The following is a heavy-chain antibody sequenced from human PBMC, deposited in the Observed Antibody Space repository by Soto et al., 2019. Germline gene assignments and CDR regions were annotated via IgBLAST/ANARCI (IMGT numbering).Heavy chain of an antibody. Sequence: QVQVVESGGGLVKPGGSLRLSCAASGFTFSDYYMSWIRQALGKGLEWISYISSSGTTIYYADSVKGRFTISRDNAKNSLYLQMNSLRAEDTAVYYCARDSLYYDDSGGDYYGLDVWGQGTTVNVSS. CDR2: ISSSGTTI. J-gene: IGHJ6*02. D-gene: IGHD3-22*01. V-gene: IGHV3-11*01. CDR1: GFTFSDYY. CDR3: ARDSLYYDDSGGDYYGLDV.